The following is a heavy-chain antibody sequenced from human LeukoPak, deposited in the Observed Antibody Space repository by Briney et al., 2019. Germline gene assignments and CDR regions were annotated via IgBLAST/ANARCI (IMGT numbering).Heavy chain of an antibody. CDR2: ISYDGSNK. CDR3: AREPPSTGPRPNNGDYEY. D-gene: IGHD4-17*01. V-gene: IGHV3-30*04. J-gene: IGHJ4*02. Sequence: GGSLRLSYAASGFTFSSYAMHWVRQAPGKGLEWVAVISYDGSNKYYADSVKGRFTISRDNSKNTLYLQMNSLRAEDTAVYYCAREPPSTGPRPNNGDYEYWGQGTLVTVSS. CDR1: GFTFSSYA.